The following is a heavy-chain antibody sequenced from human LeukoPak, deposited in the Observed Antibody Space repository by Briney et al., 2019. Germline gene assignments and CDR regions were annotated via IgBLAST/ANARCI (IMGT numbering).Heavy chain of an antibody. V-gene: IGHV1-2*02. CDR1: GYTFTGYY. Sequence: GASVRVSFTASGYTFTGYYMHWVRQAPGQGLEWMGWINPNSGGTNYAQKFQGRVTMTRDTSISTAYMELSRLRSADTAVYYCARGYYDSSGYYNDAFDIWGQGTMVTVSS. CDR3: ARGYYDSSGYYNDAFDI. D-gene: IGHD3-22*01. J-gene: IGHJ3*02. CDR2: INPNSGGT.